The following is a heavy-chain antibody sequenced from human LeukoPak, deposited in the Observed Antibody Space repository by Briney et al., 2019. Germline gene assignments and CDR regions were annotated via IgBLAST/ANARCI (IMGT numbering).Heavy chain of an antibody. V-gene: IGHV5-51*01. D-gene: IGHD3-10*01. CDR1: GSSFTSYW. Sequence: GESLQISCKGSGSSFTSYWIGWVRQLPGKGLEWMGIIYPGDSDTRYSPSFQGQVTISADKSISTAYLQWSSLKASDTAMYYCARRCGELLYLSGLQAELNWFDPWGQGTLVTVSS. CDR2: IYPGDSDT. CDR3: ARRCGELLYLSGLQAELNWFDP. J-gene: IGHJ5*02.